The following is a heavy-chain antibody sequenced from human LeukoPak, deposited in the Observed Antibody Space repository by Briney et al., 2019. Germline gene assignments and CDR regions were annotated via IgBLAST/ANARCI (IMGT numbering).Heavy chain of an antibody. CDR2: INHSGST. J-gene: IGHJ3*02. V-gene: IGHV4-34*01. Sequence: SETLSLTCAVYGGSFSGYYWSWIRQPPGKGLEWIGEINHSGSTNYNPSLKSRVTISVDTSKNQFSLKLSSVTAADTAMYYCARNGSMTNFLKDRGEAFDIWGQGTMVTVSS. D-gene: IGHD2-15*01. CDR3: ARNGSMTNFLKDRGEAFDI. CDR1: GGSFSGYY.